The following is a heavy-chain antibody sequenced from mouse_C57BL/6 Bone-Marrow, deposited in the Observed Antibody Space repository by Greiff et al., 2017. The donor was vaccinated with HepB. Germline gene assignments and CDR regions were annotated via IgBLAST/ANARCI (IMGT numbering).Heavy chain of an antibody. CDR3: ARSPYDYDNYAMDY. Sequence: VQLQQPGAELVKPGASVKMSCKASGYTFTSYWITWVKQRPGQGLEWIGDIYPGSGSTNYNEKFKSKATLTVDTSSSTAYMQLSSLTSEDSAVYYCARSPYDYDNYAMDYWGQGTSVTVSS. V-gene: IGHV1-55*01. J-gene: IGHJ4*01. CDR2: IYPGSGST. D-gene: IGHD2-4*01. CDR1: GYTFTSYW.